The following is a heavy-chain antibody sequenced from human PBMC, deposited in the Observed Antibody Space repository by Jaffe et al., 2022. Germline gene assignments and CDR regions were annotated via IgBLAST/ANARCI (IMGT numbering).Heavy chain of an antibody. V-gene: IGHV4-39*01. CDR2: IYYSGST. CDR1: GGSISSSSYY. D-gene: IGHD6-6*01. Sequence: QLQLQESGPGLVKPSETLSLTCTVSGGSISSSSYYWGWIRQPPGKGLEWIGSIYYSGSTYYNPSLKSRVTISVDTSKNQFSLKLSSVTAADTAVYYCARPSGRTDSSSLTLDAFDIWGQGTMVTVSS. J-gene: IGHJ3*02. CDR3: ARPSGRTDSSSLTLDAFDI.